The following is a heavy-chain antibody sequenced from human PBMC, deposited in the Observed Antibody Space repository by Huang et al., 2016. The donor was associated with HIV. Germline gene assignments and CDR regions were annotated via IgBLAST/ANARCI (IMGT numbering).Heavy chain of an antibody. V-gene: IGHV4-34*02. D-gene: IGHD3-22*01. J-gene: IGHJ4*02. CDR2: INHSGNS. Sequence: QVQLEQWGAGLLKASETLSLTCAVYGGSFSGYYWNWLRQAPGKGREGVGEINHSGNSNYNPPLKGRANMSVDTSKSQFSLYLTSLSAADTGTYFCARRYNSRRDYWGRGTLVTVHS. CDR1: GGSFSGYY. CDR3: ARRYNSRRDY.